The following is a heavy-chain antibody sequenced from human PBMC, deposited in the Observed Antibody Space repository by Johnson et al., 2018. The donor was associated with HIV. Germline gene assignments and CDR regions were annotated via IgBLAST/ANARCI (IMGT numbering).Heavy chain of an antibody. Sequence: VQLVESGGGLVQPGGSLRLSCAASGFTFSSYWMSWVRQAPGKGLEWVANIKQDGSEKYYVDSVKGRFTISRDNAKNSLYLQMNSLRAEDTAVYYCARELTSGSSMAFDIWGQGTMVTVSS. D-gene: IGHD1-26*01. J-gene: IGHJ3*02. V-gene: IGHV3-7*01. CDR3: ARELTSGSSMAFDI. CDR2: IKQDGSEK. CDR1: GFTFSSYW.